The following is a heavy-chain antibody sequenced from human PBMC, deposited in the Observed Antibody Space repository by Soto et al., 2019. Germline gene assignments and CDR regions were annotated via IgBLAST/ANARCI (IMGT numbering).Heavy chain of an antibody. Sequence: WMGWINAGNGNTKYSQTFQGRVTITRDTSASTAYMELSSLRSEDTAVYYCAGGGYYYDSSGYYPPGFDYWGQGTLVTV. V-gene: IGHV1-3*01. D-gene: IGHD3-22*01. J-gene: IGHJ4*02. CDR2: INAGNGNT. CDR3: AGGGYYYDSSGYYPPGFDY.